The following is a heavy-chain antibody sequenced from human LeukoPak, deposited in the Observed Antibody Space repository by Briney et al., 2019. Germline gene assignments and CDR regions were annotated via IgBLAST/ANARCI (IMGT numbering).Heavy chain of an antibody. D-gene: IGHD3-22*01. Sequence: DSVKASCKVSGYSLAQLSLQWVRQAPGKRLEWRGGFDPVDGETIYAEKLHARVTMPEHTSTDTAYMQPSSVRSEDTAVHYCAADRADFDSSGYALDYWGQGTLVTVSS. CDR2: FDPVDGET. CDR1: GYSLAQLS. J-gene: IGHJ4*02. V-gene: IGHV1-24*01. CDR3: AADRADFDSSGYALDY.